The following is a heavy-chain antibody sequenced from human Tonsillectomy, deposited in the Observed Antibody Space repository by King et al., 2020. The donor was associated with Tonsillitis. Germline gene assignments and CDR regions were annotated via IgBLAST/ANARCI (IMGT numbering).Heavy chain of an antibody. V-gene: IGHV1-69*01. J-gene: IGHJ2*01. Sequence: VQLVESGAEVKKPGSSVKVSCKASGGTFRSYAISWVRQAPGQGLEWMGGIIPIFGTANYAQNFQGRVTITADESTSTVYMELSSLRSEDTAVYYCARDAGTGTYWYFDLWGRGTLVTVSS. CDR1: GGTFRSYA. D-gene: IGHD3-10*01. CDR3: ARDAGTGTYWYFDL. CDR2: IIPIFGTA.